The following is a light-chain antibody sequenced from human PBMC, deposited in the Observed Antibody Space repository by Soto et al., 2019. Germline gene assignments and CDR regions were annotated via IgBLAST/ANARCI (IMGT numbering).Light chain of an antibody. CDR2: DAS. J-gene: IGKJ1*01. V-gene: IGKV1-5*01. Sequence: DIQMTPSPSTLTASVGDRVTITCRASQSISSWLAWYQQKPGKAPKLLIYDASILESGIPSRFSGSGSLTEFTLTISSLQPDDFAQYSYEQYYCSTPTFGQGTMVEIK. CDR3: EQYYCSTPT. CDR1: QSISSW.